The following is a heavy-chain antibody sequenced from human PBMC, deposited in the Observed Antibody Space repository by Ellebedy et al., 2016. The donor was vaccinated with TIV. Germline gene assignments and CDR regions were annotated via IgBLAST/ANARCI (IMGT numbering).Heavy chain of an antibody. V-gene: IGHV3-21*01. J-gene: IGHJ3*02. D-gene: IGHD3-22*01. Sequence: GESLKISCAASGFTYSSYSMNWVRQAPGKGLEWVASISSSGSYIYYADSVKGRFTISRDNAKNSLYLQMNSLRAEDTAVHYCARDSGSGYYNDAFDIWGQGTMVTVSS. CDR1: GFTYSSYS. CDR3: ARDSGSGYYNDAFDI. CDR2: ISSSGSYI.